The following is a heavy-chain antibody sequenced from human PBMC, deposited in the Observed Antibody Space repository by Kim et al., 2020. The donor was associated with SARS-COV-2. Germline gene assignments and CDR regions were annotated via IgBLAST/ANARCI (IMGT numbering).Heavy chain of an antibody. Sequence: SETLSLTCTVSGASFSGYYWTWIRQPPGKGLEWVGEINPYGSTNYNPSLKGRGTISVDTSKNQLSLKLRSVTAADTAVYYCARWSRPVDYWGQGTLVTVS. CDR2: INPYGST. CDR1: GASFSGYY. CDR3: ARWSRPVDY. D-gene: IGHD3-3*01. J-gene: IGHJ4*02. V-gene: IGHV4-34*01.